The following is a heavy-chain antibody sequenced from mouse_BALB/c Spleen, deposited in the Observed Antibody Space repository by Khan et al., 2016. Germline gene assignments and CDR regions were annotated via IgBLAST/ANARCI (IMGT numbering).Heavy chain of an antibody. CDR2: IRNKANGYTI. J-gene: IGHJ4*01. Sequence: EVELVESGGGLVQPGGSLRLSCATSGFTFTDYYMSWVRQPPGKALEWLGFIRNKANGYTIEYSASVKGRFTISRDNSQSILYLQMNTLKAETSATYYCARLMHYYAMDYWGQGTSVTVSS. CDR1: GFTFTDYY. CDR3: ARLMHYYAMDY. V-gene: IGHV7-3*02.